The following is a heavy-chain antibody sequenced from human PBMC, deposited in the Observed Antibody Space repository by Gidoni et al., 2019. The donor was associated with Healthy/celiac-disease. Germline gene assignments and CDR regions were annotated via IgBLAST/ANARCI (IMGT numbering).Heavy chain of an antibody. CDR3: AREGYYYDSSGYDAFDI. CDR2: IIPIFGTA. Sequence: QVQLVQSGAEVKKPGSSVKVSCKASGGTFSSYAISWVRQAPGQGLEWRGGIIPIFGTANYAQKFQGRVTITADESTSTAYMELSSLRSEDTAVYYCAREGYYYDSSGYDAFDIWGQGTMVTVSS. J-gene: IGHJ3*02. D-gene: IGHD3-22*01. CDR1: GGTFSSYA. V-gene: IGHV1-69*01.